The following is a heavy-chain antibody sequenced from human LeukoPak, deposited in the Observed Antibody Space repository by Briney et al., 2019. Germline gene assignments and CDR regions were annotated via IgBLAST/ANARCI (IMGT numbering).Heavy chain of an antibody. D-gene: IGHD3-10*01. CDR3: AKGVGVRGVIPQTLKY. J-gene: IGHJ4*02. V-gene: IGHV3-53*01. Sequence: GGSLRLSCAASGFTVNSDYMTWVRQPPAKGLEWGSVIFAGGSPYYADSVKGRFSVSRDVSNNTLYLQMSYLRAEDTAIYYCAKGVGVRGVIPQTLKYWGQGTLVIVSS. CDR1: GFTVNSDY. CDR2: IFAGGSP.